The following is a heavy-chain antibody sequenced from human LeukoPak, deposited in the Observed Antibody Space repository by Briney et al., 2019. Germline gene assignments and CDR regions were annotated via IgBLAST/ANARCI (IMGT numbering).Heavy chain of an antibody. CDR3: ARELQGAFDI. J-gene: IGHJ3*02. CDR1: GGSISSGGYY. Sequence: SETLSLTCTVSGGSISSGGYYWSWIRQHPGKGLEGIGYIYYSGSTYYNPSLKSRVTISVDTSKNQFSLKLSSVTAADTAVYYCARELQGAFDIWGQGTMVTVSS. CDR2: IYYSGST. V-gene: IGHV4-31*03. D-gene: IGHD3-10*01.